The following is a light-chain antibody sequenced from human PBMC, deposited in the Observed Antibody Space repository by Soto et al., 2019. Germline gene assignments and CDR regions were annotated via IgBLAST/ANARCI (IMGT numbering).Light chain of an antibody. CDR2: AAS. J-gene: IGKJ4*01. CDR1: QNINIF. V-gene: IGKV1-39*01. CDR3: QESYSTPLA. Sequence: DIQVTQSPSSLSASVGYRVTITCRTSQNINIFLNWYQQKPGRAPMVVISAASNLESGVPSRFSGRGSGTEFTLTISNLHPGDSAFYFCQESYSTPLAFGGGTRVEIK.